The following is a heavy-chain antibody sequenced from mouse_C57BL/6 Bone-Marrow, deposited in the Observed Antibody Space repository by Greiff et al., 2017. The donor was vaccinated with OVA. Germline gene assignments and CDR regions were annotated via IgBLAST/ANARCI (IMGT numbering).Heavy chain of an antibody. J-gene: IGHJ2*01. V-gene: IGHV5-12*01. Sequence: EVKVVESGGGLVQPGGSLKLSCAASGFTFSDYYMYWVRQTPEKRLEWVAYISNGGGSTYYPDTVKGRFTISRDNAKNTLYLQMSRLKSEDTAMYYCARGLTGDYWGQGTTLTVSS. D-gene: IGHD1-1*01. CDR1: GFTFSDYY. CDR2: ISNGGGST. CDR3: ARGLTGDY.